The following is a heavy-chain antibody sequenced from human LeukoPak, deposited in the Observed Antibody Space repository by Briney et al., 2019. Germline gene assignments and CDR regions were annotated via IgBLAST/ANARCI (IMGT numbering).Heavy chain of an antibody. CDR1: GYTFTSYA. D-gene: IGHD6-13*01. Sequence: GASVKVSCKASGYTFTSYAMNWVRQAPGQGLEWMGWINTNTGNPTYARGFTGRFVFSLDTSVSTAYLQISSLKAEDTAGYYCARVPDLYSSRPVPYGMDVWGQGTTVTVSS. J-gene: IGHJ6*02. V-gene: IGHV7-4-1*02. CDR2: INTNTGNP. CDR3: ARVPDLYSSRPVPYGMDV.